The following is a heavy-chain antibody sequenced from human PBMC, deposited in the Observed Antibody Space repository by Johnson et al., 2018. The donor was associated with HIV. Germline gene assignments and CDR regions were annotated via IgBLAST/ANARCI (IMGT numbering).Heavy chain of an antibody. CDR1: GFIATSNY. J-gene: IGHJ3*02. D-gene: IGHD1-26*01. CDR2: IYGSNST. V-gene: IGHV3-66*01. CDR3: ASASSGSYYDQEPFDAFDI. Sequence: EQLVVSGGGLVQPGGSLRLSCAASGFIATSNYMTWVRQAPGKGLEWVSVIYGSNSTYYADSVKGRFTISRDNSKNTLYLQMNSLRAEDTAVYYCASASSGSYYDQEPFDAFDIWGQGTMVTVSS.